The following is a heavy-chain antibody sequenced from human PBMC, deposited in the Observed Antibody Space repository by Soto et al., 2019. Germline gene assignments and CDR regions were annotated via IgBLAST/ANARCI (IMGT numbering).Heavy chain of an antibody. V-gene: IGHV3-21*01. CDR1: GFTFTTYT. CDR2: ISYSSTHI. J-gene: IGHJ4*02. D-gene: IGHD4-17*01. Sequence: EVQLVESGGGLVKPGGSLRLSCAASGFTFTTYTMNWVRQAPGKGLEWVSSISYSSTHIYYADSVKGRFTISRDNAKNSLYLQMNSLRAEDTAVYYCVRADYGDYLLDSWGQGTLVTVSS. CDR3: VRADYGDYLLDS.